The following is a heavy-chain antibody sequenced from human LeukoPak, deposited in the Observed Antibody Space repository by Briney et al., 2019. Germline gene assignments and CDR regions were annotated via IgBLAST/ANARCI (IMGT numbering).Heavy chain of an antibody. Sequence: QPGGSLRLSCAASGFTFSSYAMSWVRQAPGKGLEWVSAISGSGGSTYYADSVKGRFTISRDNSKNTLYLQMNSLRAEDTAVYYCARGNKMFAGIAETYWGQGTLVTVSS. CDR3: ARGNKMFAGIAETY. D-gene: IGHD6-13*01. CDR2: ISGSGGST. J-gene: IGHJ4*02. CDR1: GFTFSSYA. V-gene: IGHV3-23*01.